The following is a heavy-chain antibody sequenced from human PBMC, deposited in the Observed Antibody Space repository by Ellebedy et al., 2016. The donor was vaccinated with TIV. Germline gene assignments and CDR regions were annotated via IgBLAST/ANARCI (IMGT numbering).Heavy chain of an antibody. D-gene: IGHD3-16*02. J-gene: IGHJ5*02. Sequence: AASVKVSCKASGYTSTSYGISWVRQAPGQGLEWRGWINPYNGNTNYVQKLQDRVTMTTDTSTSTAYMELRSLRSDDAAVYYCARDGPWGYHWFDPWGQGTLVTVSS. V-gene: IGHV1-18*01. CDR3: ARDGPWGYHWFDP. CDR1: GYTSTSYG. CDR2: INPYNGNT.